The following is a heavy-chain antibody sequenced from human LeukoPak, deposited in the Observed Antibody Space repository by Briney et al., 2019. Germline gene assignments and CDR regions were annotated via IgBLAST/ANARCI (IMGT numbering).Heavy chain of an antibody. CDR1: GYSFPNYG. Sequence: GASVKVSCKASGYSFPNYGLNGVRQAPGQGLEWMGWINPNSGGTNYAQKFQGRVTMTRDTSISTAYMELSRLRSDDTAVYYCARRLGAVGATNYYYYMDVWGKGTTVTVSS. CDR2: INPNSGGT. CDR3: ARRLGAVGATNYYYYMDV. D-gene: IGHD1-26*01. J-gene: IGHJ6*03. V-gene: IGHV1-2*02.